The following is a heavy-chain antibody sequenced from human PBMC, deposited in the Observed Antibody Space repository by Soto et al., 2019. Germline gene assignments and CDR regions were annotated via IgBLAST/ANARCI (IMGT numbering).Heavy chain of an antibody. J-gene: IGHJ6*03. Sequence: EVQLVESGGGLVKPGGSLRLSCAASGFTFSSYSMNWVRQAPGKGLEWVSSISSSSSYIYYADSVKGRFTISRDNAKNSPYLQMNSLRAEDTAVYYCARNVPTGIAAAGINYYYYYMDVWGKGTTVTVSS. CDR2: ISSSSSYI. V-gene: IGHV3-21*01. D-gene: IGHD6-13*01. CDR1: GFTFSSYS. CDR3: ARNVPTGIAAAGINYYYYYMDV.